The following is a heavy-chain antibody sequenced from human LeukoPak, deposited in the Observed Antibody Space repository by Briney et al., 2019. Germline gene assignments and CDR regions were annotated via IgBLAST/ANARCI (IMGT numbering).Heavy chain of an antibody. CDR1: GGSFSGYY. CDR2: INHSGST. D-gene: IGHD3-10*01. V-gene: IGHV4-34*01. Sequence: SETLSLTCAVYGGSFSGYYWSWVRQPPGKGMEWLGEINHSGSTNYNPSLKSRVTISVDTSKNQFSLKLSSVTAADTAVYYCARGPKPTYYYGHHTKPKYNWFDPWGQGTLVTVSS. CDR3: ARGPKPTYYYGHHTKPKYNWFDP. J-gene: IGHJ5*02.